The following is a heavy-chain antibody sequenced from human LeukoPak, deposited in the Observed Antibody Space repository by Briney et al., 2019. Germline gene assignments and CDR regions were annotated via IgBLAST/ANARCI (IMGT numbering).Heavy chain of an antibody. CDR3: ARDPEGMGYHDY. CDR1: GGSISSGGYY. J-gene: IGHJ4*02. V-gene: IGHV4-31*03. Sequence: PSQTLSLTCTVSGGSISSGGYYWNWIRRHPGKGLEWIGYIYYSGSTYYNPSLKSRVTISVDTSKNQFSLKLSSVTAADTAVYYCARDPEGMGYHDYWGQGTLVTVSS. CDR2: IYYSGST. D-gene: IGHD3-16*02.